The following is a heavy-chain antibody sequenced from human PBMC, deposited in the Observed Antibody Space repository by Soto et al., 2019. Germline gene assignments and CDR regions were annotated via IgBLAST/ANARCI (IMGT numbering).Heavy chain of an antibody. D-gene: IGHD6-6*01. Sequence: ASVKVSCKASGYTFTGYYMHWVRQAPGQGLEWMGWINPNSGGTNYAQKFQGRVTMTRDTSISTAYMELSRLRSDDTAVYYCARDRVRIADTSKVPFDYWGQGTLVTVSS. J-gene: IGHJ4*02. CDR2: INPNSGGT. V-gene: IGHV1-2*02. CDR1: GYTFTGYY. CDR3: ARDRVRIADTSKVPFDY.